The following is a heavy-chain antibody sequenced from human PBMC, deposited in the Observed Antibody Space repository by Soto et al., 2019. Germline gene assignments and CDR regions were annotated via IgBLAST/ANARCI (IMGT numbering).Heavy chain of an antibody. Sequence: QVQLVESGGGVVQPGRSLRLSCAASGLTFSTYAMHWVRQAPGKGLEWVAVISYDGSNKYYADSVKGRFTISRDNSKNALYLQMNSLSSEDTAVYYCARDGLDSSGYHYYYYYGMDVWGQGTTVTVSS. J-gene: IGHJ6*02. D-gene: IGHD3-22*01. CDR2: ISYDGSNK. V-gene: IGHV3-30-3*01. CDR3: ARDGLDSSGYHYYYYYGMDV. CDR1: GLTFSTYA.